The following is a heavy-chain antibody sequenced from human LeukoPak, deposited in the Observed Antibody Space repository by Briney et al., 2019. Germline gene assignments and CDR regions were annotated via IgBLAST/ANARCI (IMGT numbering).Heavy chain of an antibody. V-gene: IGHV4-34*01. D-gene: IGHD6-13*01. CDR2: INHSGST. CDR3: ARRYSSSAGPHRGISGMDV. J-gene: IGHJ6*02. CDR1: GGSFSGYY. Sequence: SETLSLTCAVYGGSFSGYYWSWVRQPPGKGLEWIGEINHSGSTNYNPSLTSRVTISVDKSKNQFSLKLSSVTAADTAVYYCARRYSSSAGPHRGISGMDVWGQGTTVTVSS.